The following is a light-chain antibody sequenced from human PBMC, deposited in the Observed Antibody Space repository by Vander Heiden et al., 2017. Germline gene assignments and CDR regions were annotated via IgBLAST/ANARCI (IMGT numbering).Light chain of an antibody. CDR1: KAISNY. Sequence: IQMTQSPSSLSSSVGDRGTITCQASKAISNYLNWYQQNPVKAPKLLIYDAAKLETGVPSRCSGSGSGTDFTFTISSLQPEDIATYYCQQDDNRFFTFGDGTKVEIK. CDR2: DAA. J-gene: IGKJ3*01. V-gene: IGKV1-33*01. CDR3: QQDDNRFFT.